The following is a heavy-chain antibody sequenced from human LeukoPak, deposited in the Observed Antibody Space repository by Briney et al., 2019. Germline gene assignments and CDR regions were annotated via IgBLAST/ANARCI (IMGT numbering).Heavy chain of an antibody. CDR1: GFTFSSYS. CDR3: ARGAFDI. V-gene: IGHV3-48*04. CDR2: ISSSSRTI. D-gene: IGHD3-10*01. Sequence: GGSLRHSCAASGFTFSSYSMNWVRQAPGKGLEWVSYISSSSRTIYYADSVKGRFTISRDNAKNSLYLQMNSLRAEDTAVYYCARGAFDIWGQGTMVTVSS. J-gene: IGHJ3*02.